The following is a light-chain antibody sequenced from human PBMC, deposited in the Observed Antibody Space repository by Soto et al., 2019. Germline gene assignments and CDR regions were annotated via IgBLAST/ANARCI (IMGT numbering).Light chain of an antibody. CDR2: SNN. CDR1: SSNVRGSYP. CDR3: ASWDDNLNGPV. Sequence: QSVLTQPPSASGTPGQTVTISCSGGSSNVRGSYPVNWYQQFPGTAPKLIIYSNNERPSGVPDRLSGSQSGTSASLAISGLQSEDEADYYCASWDDNLNGPVFGGGTKLTVL. V-gene: IGLV1-44*01. J-gene: IGLJ3*02.